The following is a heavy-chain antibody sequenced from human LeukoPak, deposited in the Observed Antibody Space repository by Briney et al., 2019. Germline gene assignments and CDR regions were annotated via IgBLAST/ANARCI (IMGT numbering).Heavy chain of an antibody. Sequence: GGSLRLSCAASGFTVSSNYMSWVRQAPGKGLEWVSVIYSGGSTYYADSVKGRFTISKDNSKNTLYLQMNSLRAEDTAVYYCARDILSQGPDAFDIWGQGTMVTVSS. CDR3: ARDILSQGPDAFDI. CDR1: GFTVSSNY. V-gene: IGHV3-53*01. D-gene: IGHD2/OR15-2a*01. CDR2: IYSGGST. J-gene: IGHJ3*02.